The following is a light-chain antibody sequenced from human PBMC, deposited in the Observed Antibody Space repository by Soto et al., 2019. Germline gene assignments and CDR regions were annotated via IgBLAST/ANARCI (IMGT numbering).Light chain of an antibody. V-gene: IGKV3-11*01. Sequence: EIVLTQSPATLSFSPGERATLSCRASQSVSSYLAWYQQKPGQAHRLLIYDASNRATGIPARFSGSGSGTDFTLTISSLEPEDFAVYYCQQRSNWPPTWTFGQGTKVEIK. CDR3: QQRSNWPPTWT. CDR1: QSVSSY. CDR2: DAS. J-gene: IGKJ1*01.